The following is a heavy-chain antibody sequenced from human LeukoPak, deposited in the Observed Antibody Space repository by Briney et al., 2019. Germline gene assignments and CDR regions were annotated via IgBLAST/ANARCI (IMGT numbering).Heavy chain of an antibody. Sequence: GGSLRLSCAASGFTFSSNAMSWVRQAPGKGLGWVSTISGSGVSTYYADSVKGRFTISRDNSKNTLYLQMSSLRAEDTAVYYCAKSRDYSDSFGLTNFDFWGQGTLVTVSS. J-gene: IGHJ4*02. CDR3: AKSRDYSDSFGLTNFDF. D-gene: IGHD3-22*01. CDR1: GFTFSSNA. CDR2: ISGSGVST. V-gene: IGHV3-23*01.